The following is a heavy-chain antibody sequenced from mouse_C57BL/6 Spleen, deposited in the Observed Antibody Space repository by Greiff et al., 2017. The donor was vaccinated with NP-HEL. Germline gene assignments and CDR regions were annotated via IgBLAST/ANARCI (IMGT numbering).Heavy chain of an antibody. J-gene: IGHJ4*01. CDR2: IRSKSNNYAT. Sequence: EVKVVESGGGLVQPKGSLKLSCAASGFSFNTYAMNWVRQAPGKGLEWVARIRSKSNNYATYYADSVKDRFTISRDDSESMLYLQMNNLKTEDTAMYYCVRHGEGRDYDKGYYYAMDYWGQGTSVTVSS. D-gene: IGHD2-4*01. CDR3: VRHGEGRDYDKGYYYAMDY. CDR1: GFSFNTYA. V-gene: IGHV10-1*01.